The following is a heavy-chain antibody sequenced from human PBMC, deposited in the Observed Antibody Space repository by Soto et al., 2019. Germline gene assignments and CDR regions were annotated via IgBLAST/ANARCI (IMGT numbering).Heavy chain of an antibody. CDR2: IYYSGST. CDR1: GGSISRYY. J-gene: IGHJ6*02. V-gene: IGHV4-59*01. Sequence: SETLSLTCTVSGGSISRYYWSWIRQPPGKGLEWIGYIYYSGSTNYNPSLKSRVTISVDTSKNQFSLKLSSVTAADTAVYYCARVRAVEDTAVAGYYYYYGMDVWGQGTTVTVSS. D-gene: IGHD6-19*01. CDR3: ARVRAVEDTAVAGYYYYYGMDV.